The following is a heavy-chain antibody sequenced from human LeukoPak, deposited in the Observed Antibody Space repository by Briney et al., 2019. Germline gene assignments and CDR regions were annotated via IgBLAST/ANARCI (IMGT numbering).Heavy chain of an antibody. V-gene: IGHV3-48*01. CDR1: GFTFTIFG. CDR2: IDARSGIT. D-gene: IGHD3-22*01. J-gene: IGHJ4*02. CDR3: ARSIMNYYDSSGYVN. Sequence: GGSLRLSCAASGFTFTIFGLNWVRQAPGKGPEWGSYIDARSGITYYADSVQGRFTISRDDARESVFLQMDGLRVDDTAVYYCARSIMNYYDSSGYVNWGQGTLVTVSS.